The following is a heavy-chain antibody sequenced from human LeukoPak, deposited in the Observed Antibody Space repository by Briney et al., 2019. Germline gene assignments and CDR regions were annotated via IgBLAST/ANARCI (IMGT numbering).Heavy chain of an antibody. V-gene: IGHV1-2*02. D-gene: IGHD1-26*01. CDR3: ARDLAMYSPDLDY. J-gene: IGHJ4*02. CDR1: GYTFTNYY. CDR2: INPKTGVT. Sequence: ASVKVSCKASGYTFTNYYLHWVRQAPGHGLEWMGWINPKTGVTKYAQNFQGRVTMTRDTSISTAYMEVSRLRSDDTAVFYCARDLAMYSPDLDYWGQGTLVTVSS.